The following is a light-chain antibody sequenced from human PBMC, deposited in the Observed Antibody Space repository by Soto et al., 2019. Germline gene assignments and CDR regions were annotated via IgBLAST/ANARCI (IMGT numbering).Light chain of an antibody. CDR2: EVN. CDR1: SSDVGGYNY. V-gene: IGLV2-8*01. Sequence: QSALTQPPSASGSPGQSVAISCTGTSSDVGGYNYVSWYQQHPGKAPKLMIYEVNKRPSGVPDRFSGSKSGSTASLTISGLQAEDEADYYCSSYTSSNTLVFGTGTQLTVL. CDR3: SSYTSSNTLV. J-gene: IGLJ1*01.